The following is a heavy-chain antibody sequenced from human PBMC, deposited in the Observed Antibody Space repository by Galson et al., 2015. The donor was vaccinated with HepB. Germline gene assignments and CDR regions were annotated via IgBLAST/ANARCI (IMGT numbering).Heavy chain of an antibody. D-gene: IGHD3-10*01. J-gene: IGHJ6*02. CDR3: ARRISLVRGIITRPDYYYGMDV. CDR2: INPDGSEE. CDR1: EFTFSSSW. V-gene: IGHV3-7*03. Sequence: SLRLSCAGSEFTFSSSWMNWVRQAPGKGLEWVAHINPDGSEEYSAASLKGRFTISRDNAKNSLYLQMDSLRAEDTAVYYCARRISLVRGIITRPDYYYGMDVWGQGTTVTVAS.